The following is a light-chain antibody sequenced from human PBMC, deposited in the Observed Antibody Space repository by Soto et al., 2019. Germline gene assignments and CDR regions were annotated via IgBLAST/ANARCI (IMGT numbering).Light chain of an antibody. Sequence: DIQMTQSPSSLSASLGDRVTITCRASQSISTFLNWYQQKPGEAPKILIYTASSLQSGVPSRFRGSGSGTDFTLTISSLQPEDVATYHCQQTDSTPWTFGHGTKVEIK. CDR1: QSISTF. CDR2: TAS. V-gene: IGKV1-39*01. CDR3: QQTDSTPWT. J-gene: IGKJ1*01.